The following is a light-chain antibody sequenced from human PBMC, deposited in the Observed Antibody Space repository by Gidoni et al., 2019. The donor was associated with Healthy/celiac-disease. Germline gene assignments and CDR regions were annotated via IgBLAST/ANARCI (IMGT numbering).Light chain of an antibody. CDR3: QQRSNWPWT. J-gene: IGKJ1*01. Sequence: EIVLTQSPATLSLSPGKRATLSCRASQSVSSYLAWYQQKPGQAPRLLNYDASTRATGIPARFSGSGSGTDFTLTISSLEPEDFAVYYCQQRSNWPWTFGQGTKVEIK. V-gene: IGKV3-11*01. CDR1: QSVSSY. CDR2: DAS.